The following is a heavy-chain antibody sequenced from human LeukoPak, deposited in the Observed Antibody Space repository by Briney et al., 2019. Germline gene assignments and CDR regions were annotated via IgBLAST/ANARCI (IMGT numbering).Heavy chain of an antibody. CDR1: GYTFTSYY. CDR2: INPSGGST. J-gene: IGHJ2*01. V-gene: IGHV1-46*01. CDR3: ASLIQNVYYGSEGAGYFDL. D-gene: IGHD3-10*01. Sequence: ASVKVSCKASGYTFTSYYMHWVRQAPGQGLEWMGIINPSGGSTSYAQKFQGRVTMTRDMSTSTVYMELSSLRSEDTAMYYCASLIQNVYYGSEGAGYFDLWGRGTLVTVSS.